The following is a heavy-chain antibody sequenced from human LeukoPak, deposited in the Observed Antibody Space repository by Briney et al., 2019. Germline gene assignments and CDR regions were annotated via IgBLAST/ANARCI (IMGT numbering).Heavy chain of an antibody. J-gene: IGHJ6*03. CDR1: GYTFTSYD. D-gene: IGHD3-10*01. V-gene: IGHV1-8*01. CDR3: ARTVRVVIIQPYYYYYMDV. CDR2: MNPNSGNT. Sequence: ASVKVSCKASGYTFTSYDINWVRQATGQGLEWMGWMNPNSGNTGYAQKFQGRVTMTRNTSISTAYMELSSLRSEDTAVYYCARTVRVVIIQPYYYYYMDVWGKGTTVTVSS.